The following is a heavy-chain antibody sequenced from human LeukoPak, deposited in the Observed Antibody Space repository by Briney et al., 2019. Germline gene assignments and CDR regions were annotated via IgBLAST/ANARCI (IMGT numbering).Heavy chain of an antibody. J-gene: IGHJ4*02. V-gene: IGHV1-3*01. Sequence: ASVKVSCKTSGFTFTTYTMHWVRQAPGQRLEWMGWINAANGNTQYSQKFQGRVTITRDTSASTAYMELSSLRSEDTAVYYCARDPKYYYDSRTPPNDYWGQGTLVTVSS. CDR1: GFTFTTYT. D-gene: IGHD3-22*01. CDR3: ARDPKYYYDSRTPPNDY. CDR2: INAANGNT.